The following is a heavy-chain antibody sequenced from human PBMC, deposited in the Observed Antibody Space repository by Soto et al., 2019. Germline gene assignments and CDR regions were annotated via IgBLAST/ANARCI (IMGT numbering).Heavy chain of an antibody. J-gene: IGHJ5*02. D-gene: IGHD3-3*01. CDR1: GGSISSGGYY. CDR2: IYYSGST. CDR3: ARDPSASRITIFGVGWFDP. V-gene: IGHV4-31*03. Sequence: PSETLSLTCTVSGGSISSGGYYWSWIRQHPGKGLEWIGYIYYSGSTYYNPSLKSRVTISVDTSKNQFSLKLSSVTAADTAVYYCARDPSASRITIFGVGWFDPWGQGTLVTVSS.